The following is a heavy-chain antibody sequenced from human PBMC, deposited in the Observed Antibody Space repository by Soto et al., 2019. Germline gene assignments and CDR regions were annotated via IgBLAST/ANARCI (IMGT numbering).Heavy chain of an antibody. V-gene: IGHV1-69*01. D-gene: IGHD3-10*01. CDR2: IIPLFGTT. CDR3: AAELGFGKLSVV. Sequence: QVQVVQSGVEVRRPGSSVKVSCKASGDTFKNCVISWVRQAPGQGLEWMGGIIPLFGTTDFAQRVQGRLTITTDESTTTAYMELSRLRSEDTATYHCAAELGFGKLSVVWGQGTTIIVSS. J-gene: IGHJ6*02. CDR1: GDTFKNCV.